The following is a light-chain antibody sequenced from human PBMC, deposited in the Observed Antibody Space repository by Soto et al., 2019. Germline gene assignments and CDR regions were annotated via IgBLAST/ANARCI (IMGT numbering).Light chain of an antibody. Sequence: EIVMTQSPATLSVSPGERATLSCRASQSVSSNLAWYQQKPGQAPRLLIYGASTRATGIPARLSGSGSGTEFTLTISSLQSEDFAVYYCQQYNNWPPVTFGQGTKVDIK. CDR3: QQYNNWPPVT. CDR2: GAS. CDR1: QSVSSN. J-gene: IGKJ1*01. V-gene: IGKV3-15*01.